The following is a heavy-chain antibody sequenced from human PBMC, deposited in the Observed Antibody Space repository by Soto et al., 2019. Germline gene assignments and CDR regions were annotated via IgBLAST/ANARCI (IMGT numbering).Heavy chain of an antibody. J-gene: IGHJ4*02. CDR2: INQDGSGK. D-gene: IGHD3-10*01. V-gene: IGHV3-7*01. CDR1: GFTFSSNW. CDR3: AKGEVRGIIPSYFDY. Sequence: GGSLRLSCAASGFTFSSNWMSWFRQAPGKGLEWVASINQDGSGKYYVHSVKGRFTISRDNAKKSLFLQMDSLRAEDTAVYYCAKGEVRGIIPSYFDYWGLGTLVTVSS.